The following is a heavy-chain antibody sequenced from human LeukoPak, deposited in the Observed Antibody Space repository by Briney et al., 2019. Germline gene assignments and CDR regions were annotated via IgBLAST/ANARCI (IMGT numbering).Heavy chain of an antibody. V-gene: IGHV3-20*04. CDR3: AKGLGTMVRGVIIA. J-gene: IGHJ4*02. CDR1: GFTFNEYG. CDR2: IDWNGGST. Sequence: GGSLRLSCAATGFTFNEYGMSWVRQAPGKGLEWVSGIDWNGGSTGYADSVKGRFTISRDNAKNSLYLQMNSLRAEDTALYYCAKGLGTMVRGVIIAWGQGTLVTVSS. D-gene: IGHD3-10*01.